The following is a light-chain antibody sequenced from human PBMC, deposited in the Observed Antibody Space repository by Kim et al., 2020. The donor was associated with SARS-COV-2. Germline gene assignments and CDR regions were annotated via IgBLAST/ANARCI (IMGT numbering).Light chain of an antibody. CDR2: GAA. CDR1: QSIGSD. CDR3: QQYRTWPT. J-gene: IGKJ4*01. Sequence: SVFPGERAPLSCRASQSIGSDLAWYQQNPGQAPRLVIYGAASRATGVPARFSGSGSGTDLSLTISSPQSEDFALYYCQQYRTWPTFGGGTKVDIK. V-gene: IGKV3-15*01.